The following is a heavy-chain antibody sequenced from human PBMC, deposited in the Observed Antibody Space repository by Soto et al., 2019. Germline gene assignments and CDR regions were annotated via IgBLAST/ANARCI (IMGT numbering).Heavy chain of an antibody. J-gene: IGHJ2*01. V-gene: IGHV3-23*01. CDR2: MSGSDGRT. Sequence: GSLRLSCAASGFTFSSYAMTWVRQAPGKGLEWVSAMSGSDGRTYYADSVKGRFTISRDKSKNMAYLQMGSLRAEDTAVYYCTKHLRDGYGGGAFDLWGRGTLVTVSS. D-gene: IGHD5-12*01. CDR1: GFTFSSYA. CDR3: TKHLRDGYGGGAFDL.